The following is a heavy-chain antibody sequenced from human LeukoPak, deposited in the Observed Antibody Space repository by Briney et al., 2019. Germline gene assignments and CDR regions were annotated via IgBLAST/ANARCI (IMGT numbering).Heavy chain of an antibody. CDR3: ASVELRYFDWLLSN. J-gene: IGHJ4*02. V-gene: IGHV5-51*01. CDR2: IYPGDSDT. CDR1: GYSFTSYW. Sequence: GESLKISCQGSGYSFTSYWIGWVRQMPGKGLEWMGIIYPGDSDTRYSPSFQGQVTILADKSISTAYLQWSSLKASDTAMYYCASVELRYFDWLLSNWGQGTLVTVSS. D-gene: IGHD3-9*01.